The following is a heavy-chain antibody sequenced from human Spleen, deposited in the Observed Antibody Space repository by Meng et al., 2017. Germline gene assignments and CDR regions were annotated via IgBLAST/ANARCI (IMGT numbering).Heavy chain of an antibody. Sequence: GESLKISCAASGFTVTSNEMSWVRQAPGKGLEWVSSICGDSTYYADSGKGRVTVSRDNPKNTLHLQMNSLRAEETAVYYCAGGFGLQPGSEYFQHWGQGTLVTVSS. V-gene: IGHV3-38-3*01. D-gene: IGHD3/OR15-3a*01. CDR2: ICGDST. CDR1: GFTVTSNE. J-gene: IGHJ1*01. CDR3: AGGFGLQPGSEYFQH.